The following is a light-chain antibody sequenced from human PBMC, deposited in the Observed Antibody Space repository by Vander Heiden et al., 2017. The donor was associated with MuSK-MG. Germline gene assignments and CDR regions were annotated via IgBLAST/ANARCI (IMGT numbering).Light chain of an antibody. V-gene: IGKV2-28*01. Sequence: DIVMTQSPLSLSVTPGEPASISCRSSQSLLYSNRYNYLDWYLQKPGQSPQLLIYLGSNRASGVPDRFSGSGSGTDFTLKISRVEAEDVGVYYCMQALQTPYTFGQGTKLEIK. CDR3: MQALQTPYT. CDR2: LGS. J-gene: IGKJ2*01. CDR1: QSLLYSNRYNY.